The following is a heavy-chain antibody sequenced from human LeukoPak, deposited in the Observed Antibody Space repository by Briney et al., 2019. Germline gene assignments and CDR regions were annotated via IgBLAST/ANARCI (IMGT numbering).Heavy chain of an antibody. CDR3: AIMGDTFDI. V-gene: IGHV1-2*02. CDR2: INPDSGDT. CDR1: GYTFTGYY. Sequence: ASVKVSCKASGYTFTGYYMHWVRQAPGQGLEWMGSINPDSGDTNYAQNLQGRVTMTRDKSINTAYLDLSRLRSDDTAVYYCAIMGDTFDIWGQGTKVTVSS. D-gene: IGHD2-8*01. J-gene: IGHJ3*02.